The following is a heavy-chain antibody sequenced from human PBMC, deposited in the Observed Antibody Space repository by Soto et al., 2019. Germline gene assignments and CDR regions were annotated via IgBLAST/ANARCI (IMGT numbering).Heavy chain of an antibody. CDR2: MSGSGFKK. V-gene: IGHV3-23*01. J-gene: IGHJ5*02. CDR1: GLIFENFG. Sequence: PGGSLRLSCAASGLIFENFGMSWVRQAPGKGLEWISSMSGSGFKKYYADSVKGRFNISRDNSKSTVYLELNNLSAEDTAVYHCAKNQGVELVPLATVDWFDPWGQGSVVTVSS. D-gene: IGHD1-26*01. CDR3: AKNQGVELVPLATVDWFDP.